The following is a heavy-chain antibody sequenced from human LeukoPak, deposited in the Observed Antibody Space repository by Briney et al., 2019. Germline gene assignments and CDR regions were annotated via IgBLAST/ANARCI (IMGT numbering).Heavy chain of an antibody. CDR3: AKDSSQGGDYFDY. J-gene: IGHJ4*02. CDR1: GITLSSYA. CDR2: INGSCVIT. Sequence: PGGSLRLSCAASGITLSSYAMSWVRQAPGKGLEWVSAINGSCVITYYTDSVKGRFTISRDNSKNTVYLQMNSLRAEDTAIYYCAKDSSQGGDYFDYWGQGTLVTVSS. V-gene: IGHV3-23*01. D-gene: IGHD3-16*01.